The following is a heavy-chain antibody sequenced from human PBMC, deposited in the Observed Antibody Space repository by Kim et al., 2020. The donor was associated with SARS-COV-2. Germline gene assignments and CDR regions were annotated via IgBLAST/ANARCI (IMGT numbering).Heavy chain of an antibody. CDR1: GFTFSSYA. CDR3: AKKLSIYRSNDAFDI. J-gene: IGHJ3*02. CDR2: ISGSGGST. V-gene: IGHV3-23*01. Sequence: GGSLRLSCAASGFTFSSYAMSWVRQAPGKGMEWVSAISGSGGSTYYADSVKGRFTISRDNSKNTLYLQMNSLRAEDTAVYYCAKKLSIYRSNDAFDIWGQGTMVTVSS. D-gene: IGHD1-26*01.